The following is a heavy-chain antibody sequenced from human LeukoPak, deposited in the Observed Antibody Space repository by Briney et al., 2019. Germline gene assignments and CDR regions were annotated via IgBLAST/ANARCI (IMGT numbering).Heavy chain of an antibody. CDR3: ARDLGDFDYGDYGWFDP. CDR2: IYYSGST. Sequence: SETLSLTCTVSGGSISSSSYYWGWIRQPPGKGLEWIGSIYYSGSTYYNPSLKSRVTISVDTSKNQLSLKLSSVTAADTAVYYCARDLGDFDYGDYGWFDPWGQGTLVTVSS. V-gene: IGHV4-39*07. J-gene: IGHJ5*02. D-gene: IGHD4-17*01. CDR1: GGSISSSSYY.